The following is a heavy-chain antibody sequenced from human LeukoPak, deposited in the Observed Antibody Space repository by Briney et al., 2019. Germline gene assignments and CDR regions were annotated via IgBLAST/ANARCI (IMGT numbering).Heavy chain of an antibody. D-gene: IGHD5-18*01. CDR2: IYHDGST. V-gene: IGHV4-38-2*01. J-gene: IGHJ4*02. Sequence: SETLSLTCAVSGYSISSGYYWGWTRQPPGKGLEWIGSIYHDGSTYYNPSLKSRVTISVDTSKNQFSLKLSSVTAADTAVYYCARGVSAAMFIIEHWGQGTLVTVSP. CDR3: ARGVSAAMFIIEH. CDR1: GYSISSGYY.